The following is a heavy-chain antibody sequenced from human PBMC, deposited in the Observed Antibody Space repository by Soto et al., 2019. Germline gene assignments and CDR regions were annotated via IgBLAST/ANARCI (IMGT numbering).Heavy chain of an antibody. CDR2: ISGNGGST. Sequence: EVQLLESGGGLVQPGGSLRLSCAASEFTFSSYAMSWVRQAAGKGLEWVSGISGNGGSTHYADSVKGRFTISRDNFTNKVYLQMNRLRAEDTAIYYCATEAVAALGNFDLWGRGTLVSVSA. D-gene: IGHD6-13*01. J-gene: IGHJ2*01. V-gene: IGHV3-23*01. CDR3: ATEAVAALGNFDL. CDR1: EFTFSSYA.